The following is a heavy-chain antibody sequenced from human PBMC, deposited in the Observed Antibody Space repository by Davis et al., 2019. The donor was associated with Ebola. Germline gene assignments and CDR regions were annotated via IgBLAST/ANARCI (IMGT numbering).Heavy chain of an antibody. V-gene: IGHV3-23*01. J-gene: IGHJ4*02. Sequence: GESLKISCAASGFTFSSYAMSWVRQAPGKGLEWVSAISGSGGSTYYADSAKGRFTISRDNSKNTLYLQMNSLRAEDTAVYYCASISLGPGVFDYWGQGTLVTVSS. D-gene: IGHD3-16*01. CDR2: ISGSGGST. CDR1: GFTFSSYA. CDR3: ASISLGPGVFDY.